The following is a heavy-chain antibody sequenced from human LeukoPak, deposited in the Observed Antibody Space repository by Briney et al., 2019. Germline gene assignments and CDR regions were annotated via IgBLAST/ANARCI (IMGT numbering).Heavy chain of an antibody. V-gene: IGHV3-30*02. J-gene: IGHJ4*02. CDR2: IRYDGSNK. D-gene: IGHD6-13*01. Sequence: GGSLRLSCAASGFTFSSYGMHWVRQAPGKGLEWVAFIRYDGSNKYYADSVKGRFTISRDNSKNTLYLQMNSLRAEDTAVYYCARGFSSWYYFDYWGQGTLVTVSS. CDR3: ARGFSSWYYFDY. CDR1: GFTFSSYG.